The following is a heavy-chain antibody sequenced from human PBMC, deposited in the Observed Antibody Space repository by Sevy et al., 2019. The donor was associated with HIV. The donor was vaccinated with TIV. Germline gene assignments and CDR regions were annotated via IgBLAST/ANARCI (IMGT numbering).Heavy chain of an antibody. Sequence: SETLSLTCAVSGGSISSGGYSWSWIRQPPGKGLEWIGYIYHSGSTYYNPSLKSRVTISVDRSKNQFSLKLGSVTAADTAVYYCARVVGYDSSCCDGFDPWGQGTLVTVSS. CDR2: IYHSGST. D-gene: IGHD5-12*01. J-gene: IGHJ5*02. CDR1: GGSISSGGYS. V-gene: IGHV4-30-2*01. CDR3: ARVVGYDSSCCDGFDP.